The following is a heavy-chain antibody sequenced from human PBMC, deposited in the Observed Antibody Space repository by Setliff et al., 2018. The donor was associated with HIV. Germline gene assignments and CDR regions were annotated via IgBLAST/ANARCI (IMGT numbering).Heavy chain of an antibody. CDR2: INSYNGNT. J-gene: IGHJ6*02. V-gene: IGHV1-18*04. CDR3: SRSGVPPYYYYGMDV. CDR1: GYTFTTYG. Sequence: GASVKVSCKASGYTFTTYGVNWVRQAPGQGLEWMGWINSYNGNTKFAQKFQGRVTMTTDTSTTTAFMELRSLKDDDTGIYYCSRSGVPPYYYYGMDVWGQGTTVTVSS. D-gene: IGHD3-10*01.